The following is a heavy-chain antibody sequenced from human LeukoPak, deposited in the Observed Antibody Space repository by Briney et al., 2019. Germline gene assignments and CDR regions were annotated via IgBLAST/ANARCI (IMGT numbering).Heavy chain of an antibody. V-gene: IGHV3-23*01. CDR3: TKDPVGYDSSGYFAILFDY. J-gene: IGHJ4*02. Sequence: GGSLRLSCAASGFTFSSYAMGWVRQAPGKGLEWVSAISGSGGSTYYADSVKGRFTISRDNSKNTLYLQMNSLRAEDTAVYYCTKDPVGYDSSGYFAILFDYWGQGTLVTVSS. D-gene: IGHD3-22*01. CDR1: GFTFSSYA. CDR2: ISGSGGST.